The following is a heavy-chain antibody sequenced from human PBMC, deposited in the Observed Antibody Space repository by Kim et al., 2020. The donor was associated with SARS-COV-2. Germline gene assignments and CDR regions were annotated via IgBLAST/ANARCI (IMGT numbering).Heavy chain of an antibody. D-gene: IGHD5-18*01. CDR3: ARGGYSYGPYNSY. V-gene: IGHV3-21*01. Sequence: AESVKGRFTISRDNAKNSLYLQMNSLGAEDTAVYYCARGGYSYGPYNSYWGQGTLVTVSS. J-gene: IGHJ4*02.